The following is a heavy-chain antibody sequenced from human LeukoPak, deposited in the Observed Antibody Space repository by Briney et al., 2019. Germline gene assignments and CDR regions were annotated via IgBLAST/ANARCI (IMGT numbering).Heavy chain of an antibody. D-gene: IGHD3-10*02. Sequence: GSLRLSCAASGFTFSTYEMNWVRQAPGKGLEWVSYISSSGSTIYYADSVKGRFTISRDNAKNSLYLQMNSLRAEDTAVYYCAELGITMIGGVRGKGTTVTISS. J-gene: IGHJ6*04. CDR1: GFTFSTYE. CDR3: AELGITMIGGV. V-gene: IGHV3-48*03. CDR2: ISSSGSTI.